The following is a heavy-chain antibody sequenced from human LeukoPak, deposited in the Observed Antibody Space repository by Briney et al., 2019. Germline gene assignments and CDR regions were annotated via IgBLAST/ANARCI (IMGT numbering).Heavy chain of an antibody. Sequence: PGGSLRLSCAASGFTFSSYAMHWVRQAPGKGLEWVAVISYDGSNKYYADSVKGRFTISRDNSKNTLYLQMNSLRAEDTAVYYRARDRGYSYGYGDYWGQGTLVTVSS. CDR2: ISYDGSNK. D-gene: IGHD5-18*01. CDR3: ARDRGYSYGYGDY. CDR1: GFTFSSYA. J-gene: IGHJ4*02. V-gene: IGHV3-30*04.